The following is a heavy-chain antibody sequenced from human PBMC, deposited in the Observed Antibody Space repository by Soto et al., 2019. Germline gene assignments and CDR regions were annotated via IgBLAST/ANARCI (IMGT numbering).Heavy chain of an antibody. CDR1: GFTFSSYG. CDR3: AKDWVVVPAAIAAAGPFDY. J-gene: IGHJ4*02. D-gene: IGHD2-2*01. V-gene: IGHV3-30*18. Sequence: GGSLRLSCAASGFTFSSYGMHWVRQAPGKGLEWVAVISYDGSNKYYADSVKGRFTISRDNSKNTLCLQMNSLRAEDTAVYYCAKDWVVVPAAIAAAGPFDYWGQGTLVTVSS. CDR2: ISYDGSNK.